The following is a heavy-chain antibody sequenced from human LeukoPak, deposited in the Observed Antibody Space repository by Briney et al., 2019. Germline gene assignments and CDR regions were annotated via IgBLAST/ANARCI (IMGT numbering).Heavy chain of an antibody. CDR1: GGSISSSSYY. CDR3: ARGVSLSYYYYYMDV. J-gene: IGHJ6*03. D-gene: IGHD3-22*01. CDR2: IYYSGST. Sequence: SETLSLTCTVSGGSISSSSYYWGWIRQPPGKGLEWIGSIYYSGSTYYNPSLKSRVTISVDTSKNQFSLKLSSVTAADTAVYYCARGVSLSYYYYYMDVWGKGTTVTISS. V-gene: IGHV4-39*07.